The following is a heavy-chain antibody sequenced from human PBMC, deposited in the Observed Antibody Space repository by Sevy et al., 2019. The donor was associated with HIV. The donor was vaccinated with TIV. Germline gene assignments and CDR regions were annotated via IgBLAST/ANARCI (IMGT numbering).Heavy chain of an antibody. CDR2: ISSSSSYI. D-gene: IGHD6-13*01. V-gene: IGHV3-21*01. CDR3: ARVAYSSSWYPTFDAFDI. CDR1: GFTFSSYS. J-gene: IGHJ3*02. Sequence: GGSLRLSCAASGFTFSSYSMNWVRQAPGKGLEWVSSISSSSSYIYYADSVKGRFTISRDNAKNSLYLQMNSLRAEDTDVYYCARVAYSSSWYPTFDAFDIWGQGTMVTVSS.